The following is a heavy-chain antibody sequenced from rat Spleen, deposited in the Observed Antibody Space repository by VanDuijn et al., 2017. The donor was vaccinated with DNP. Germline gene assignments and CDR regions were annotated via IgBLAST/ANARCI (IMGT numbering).Heavy chain of an antibody. J-gene: IGHJ2*01. CDR3: VRWNSGHFDY. CDR2: ISSSGGST. D-gene: IGHD4-3*01. CDR1: GFTFNYYW. V-gene: IGHV5-31*01. Sequence: EVQLVESGGDLVQPGRSLKLSCIASGFTFNYYWMAWIRQVPGKGLEWVASISSSGGSTYYPNSVKGRFTISRDIAKNTLYLQMNSLRSEDTATYYCVRWNSGHFDYWGQGVMVPVSS.